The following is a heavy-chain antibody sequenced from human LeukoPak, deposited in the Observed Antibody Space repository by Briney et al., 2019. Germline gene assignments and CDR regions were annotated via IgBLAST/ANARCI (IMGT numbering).Heavy chain of an antibody. CDR1: GFTFSSYA. J-gene: IGHJ3*02. CDR3: AKPARTDAFDI. V-gene: IGHV3-23*01. D-gene: IGHD1-14*01. Sequence: GGSLRLSCAASGFTFSSYAMTWVRHSSGKGLDWVSAISAGGGNTYYADSVKGRFTISRDNSKNTLYLQMNSLRAEDTAVYYCAKPARTDAFDIWGQGTMITVSS. CDR2: ISAGGGNT.